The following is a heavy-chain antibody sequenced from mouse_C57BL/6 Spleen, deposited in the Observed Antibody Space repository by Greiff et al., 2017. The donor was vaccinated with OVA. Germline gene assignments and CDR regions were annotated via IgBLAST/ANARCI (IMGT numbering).Heavy chain of an antibody. CDR1: GYSFTSYY. CDR2: IYPGSGNT. CDR3: ARRDGPYAMDY. D-gene: IGHD2-3*01. Sequence: QVQLQQSGPELVKPGASVKISCKASGYSFTSYYIHWVKQRPGQGLEWIGWIYPGSGNTKYNEKFKGKATLTADTSSSTAYMQLSSLTSEDSAVYYCARRDGPYAMDYWGQGTSVTVSS. V-gene: IGHV1-66*01. J-gene: IGHJ4*01.